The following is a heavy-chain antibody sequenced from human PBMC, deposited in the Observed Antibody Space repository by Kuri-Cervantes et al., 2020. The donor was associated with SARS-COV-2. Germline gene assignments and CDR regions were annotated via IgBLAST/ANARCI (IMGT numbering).Heavy chain of an antibody. CDR2: IYYSGST. CDR1: GGSISSSSYC. D-gene: IGHD3-3*01. Sequence: SETLSLTCTVSGGSISSSSYCWGWIRQPPGKGLEWIGSIYYSGSTYYNPSLKSRVTISVDTSKNQFSLKLSSVTAADTAVYYCARVGAYYDFWSGYGPFDYWGQGTLVTVSS. CDR3: ARVGAYYDFWSGYGPFDY. V-gene: IGHV4-39*01. J-gene: IGHJ4*02.